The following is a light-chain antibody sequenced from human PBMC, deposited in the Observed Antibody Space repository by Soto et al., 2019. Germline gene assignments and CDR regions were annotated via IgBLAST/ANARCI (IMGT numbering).Light chain of an antibody. CDR3: QQRSNWPALT. V-gene: IGKV3-11*01. J-gene: IGKJ4*01. CDR1: QSVSSY. Sequence: EIVFTQGPATRSLSPGERSPLSCMASQSVSSYLAWYQQKPCQAPSLLLYDASNRATGIPARFSGSGSATAFTPPTSSLEHADFAVYYCQQRSNWPALTFGGGTQVEIK. CDR2: DAS.